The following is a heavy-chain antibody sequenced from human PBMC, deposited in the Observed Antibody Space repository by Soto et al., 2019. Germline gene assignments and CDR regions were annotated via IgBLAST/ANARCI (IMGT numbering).Heavy chain of an antibody. CDR3: ARQVVRYFDY. CDR1: GGSISNYY. V-gene: IGHV4-59*08. J-gene: IGHJ4*02. CDR2: IYSSGNT. D-gene: IGHD3-10*01. Sequence: SETLSLTCNVSGGSISNYYWSWIRQPPGKGLEWIGSIYSSGNTNYNPSLRSRVTISVDTSKNQFSLKLDSVTAADTAVYYCARQVVRYFDYWGQGTLVTVSS.